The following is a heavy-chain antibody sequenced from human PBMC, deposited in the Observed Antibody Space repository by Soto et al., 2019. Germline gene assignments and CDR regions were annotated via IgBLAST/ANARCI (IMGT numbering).Heavy chain of an antibody. J-gene: IGHJ5*02. CDR3: ARSPANAPGVGYNWFDP. D-gene: IGHD2-15*01. CDR2: INPNSGGT. CDR1: GYTFTGYY. V-gene: IGHV1-2*04. Sequence: QVQLVQSGAEVKKPGASVKVSCKASGYTFTGYYMHWVRQAPGQGLEWMGWINPNSGGTNYAQKFQGWVTMTRDTSISTAYMELSRLRSDDTAVYYCARSPANAPGVGYNWFDPWGHGTLVTVST.